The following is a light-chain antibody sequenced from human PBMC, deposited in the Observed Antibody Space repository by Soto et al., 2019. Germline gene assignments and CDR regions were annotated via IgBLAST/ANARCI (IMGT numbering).Light chain of an antibody. Sequence: EIVMTQSPATLSVSPGESATLSCRASQSVSIHLGWFQQKPGQVPRLLIYGASTRAPGISDRFSGSGSGTHFTLTISRLEPGDFAVYYCQHFGGTTFTFGQGTRLEIK. CDR1: QSVSIH. CDR3: QHFGGTTFT. J-gene: IGKJ5*01. CDR2: GAS. V-gene: IGKV3-20*01.